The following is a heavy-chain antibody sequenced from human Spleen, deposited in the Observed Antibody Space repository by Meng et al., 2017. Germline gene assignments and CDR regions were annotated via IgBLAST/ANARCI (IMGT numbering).Heavy chain of an antibody. CDR2: IIADTGVP. J-gene: IGHJ4*02. CDR3: ARWNGRDRNLDY. CDR1: RYTFSGPA. Sequence: QGVLLQADTQLTGPGGGVTLASKSCRYTFSGPAVNWARQTPGQGLEWMGWIIADTGVPTSDQAFTGRFVFSLDTSVSTTYLQISSLKAEDTAVYFCARWNGRDRNLDYWGQGTLVTVSS. V-gene: IGHV7-4-1*02. D-gene: IGHD1-1*01.